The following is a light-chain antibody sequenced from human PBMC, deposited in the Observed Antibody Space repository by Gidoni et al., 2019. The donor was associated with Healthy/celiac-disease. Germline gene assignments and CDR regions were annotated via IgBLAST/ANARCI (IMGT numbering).Light chain of an antibody. V-gene: IGKV1-39*01. CDR1: QSISSY. J-gene: IGKJ5*01. CDR2: AAS. CDR3: QQSYSTPLP. Sequence: DIQMTQSPSSLSASVGDRVTITCRASQSISSYLNWYQQKPGKAPKLLIYAASSLQSGVPSRFRGSGSGTDFTLTIISLQPEDFATYYCQQSYSTPLPFGQGTRLEIK.